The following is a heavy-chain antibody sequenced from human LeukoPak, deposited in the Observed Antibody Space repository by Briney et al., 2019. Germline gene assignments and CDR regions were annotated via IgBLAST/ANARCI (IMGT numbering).Heavy chain of an antibody. CDR3: AKDKSGGYSYGGFDY. V-gene: IGHV3-30*18. CDR1: GFTFSSYG. J-gene: IGHJ4*02. Sequence: GGSPRLSCAASGFTFSSYGMDWVRQTPGKGLEWVAVISYDGSNKYYADSVKGRFTISRDNSKNTLYLQMNSLRAEDTAVYYCAKDKSGGYSYGGFDYWGQGTLVTVSS. D-gene: IGHD5-18*01. CDR2: ISYDGSNK.